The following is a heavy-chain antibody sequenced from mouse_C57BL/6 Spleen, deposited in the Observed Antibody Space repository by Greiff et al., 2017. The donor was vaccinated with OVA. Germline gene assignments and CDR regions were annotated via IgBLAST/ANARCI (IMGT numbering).Heavy chain of an antibody. CDR1: GYTFTDYN. CDR3: ARCGDYYGSSYDWYFDV. Sequence: EVQLQQSGPELVKPGASVKIPCKASGYTFTDYNMDWVKQSHGKSLEWIGDINPNNGGTIYNQKFKGKATLTVDKSSSTAYMELRSLTSEDTAVYYCARCGDYYGSSYDWYFDVWGTGTTVTVSS. V-gene: IGHV1-18*01. D-gene: IGHD1-1*01. CDR2: INPNNGGT. J-gene: IGHJ1*03.